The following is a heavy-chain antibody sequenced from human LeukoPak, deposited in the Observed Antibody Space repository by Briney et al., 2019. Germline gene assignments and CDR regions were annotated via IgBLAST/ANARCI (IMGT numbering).Heavy chain of an antibody. V-gene: IGHV1-24*01. D-gene: IGHD4-17*01. CDR1: GYTLTELS. Sequence: ASVKVSCKVSGYTLTELSMHWVRQAPGKGLEWMGGFDPEDGETIYAQKFQGRVTMTEDTSTDTAYMELSSLRSEDTAVYYCATPFPPTVTTGRLRIFDYWGQGTLVTVSS. CDR2: FDPEDGET. J-gene: IGHJ4*02. CDR3: ATPFPPTVTTGRLRIFDY.